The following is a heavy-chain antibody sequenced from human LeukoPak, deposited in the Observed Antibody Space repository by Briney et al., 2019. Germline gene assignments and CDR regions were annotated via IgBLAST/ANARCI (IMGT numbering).Heavy chain of an antibody. CDR3: ARTGRIRWFDP. D-gene: IGHD2-21*01. V-gene: IGHV1-8*03. J-gene: IGHJ5*02. CDR1: GYTFTSYD. Sequence: ASVKVSRKASGYTFTSYDINWVRQATGQGLEWMGWMNPNSGNTGYVQKFQGRVTITRNTSISTGDMELSSLRSEDTAVYYCARTGRIRWFDPWGQGTLVTVSS. CDR2: MNPNSGNT.